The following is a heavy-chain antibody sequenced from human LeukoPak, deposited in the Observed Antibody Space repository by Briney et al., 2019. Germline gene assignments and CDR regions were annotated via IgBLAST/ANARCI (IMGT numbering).Heavy chain of an antibody. V-gene: IGHV3-43*01. CDR1: GFTFDDYT. CDR2: ISWDGDNT. CDR3: AKGTGKSTLNWFDP. Sequence: PGGSLRLSCAASGFTFDDYTMHWVRQAPGKGLEWVSLISWDGDNTYYADSVKGRFTISRDNNENSLYLQINSLRTEDTALYYCAKGTGKSTLNWFDPWGQGTLVTVSS. J-gene: IGHJ5*02. D-gene: IGHD1-14*01.